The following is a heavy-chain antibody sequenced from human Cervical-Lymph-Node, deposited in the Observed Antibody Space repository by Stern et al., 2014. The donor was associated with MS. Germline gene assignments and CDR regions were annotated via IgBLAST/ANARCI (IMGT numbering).Heavy chain of an antibody. D-gene: IGHD3-10*01. J-gene: IGHJ4*02. CDR1: GGSPSSSNYY. CDR2: ISHSGSS. Sequence: QLQLQESGPGLVKPSETLSLTCTVSGGSPSSSNYYWGWIRQPPGKGLEWIASISHSGSSYSIPSLKRRLTIPMDTSKNQFSLKWTSVTAADTAVYYCASLNGSGSYPDYWGQGTLVIVSS. CDR3: ASLNGSGSYPDY. V-gene: IGHV4-39*01.